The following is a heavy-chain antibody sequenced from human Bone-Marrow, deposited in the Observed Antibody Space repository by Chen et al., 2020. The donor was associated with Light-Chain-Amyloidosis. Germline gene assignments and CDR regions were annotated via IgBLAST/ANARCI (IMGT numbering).Heavy chain of an antibody. CDR1: GDSVSSSSTA. CDR3: ARGRGAYDY. D-gene: IGHD1-26*01. V-gene: IGHV6-1*01. J-gene: IGHJ4*02. CDR2: TFYTSKWYY. Sequence: QVQLQQSGPGLVKPSQPLSLTCAISGDSVSSSSTAWNWIRQSPSRGLEWLGRTFYTSKWYYDYAPSVKSRMTFNTDSSKNHFSLQLDSVTPEDTAVYYCARGRGAYDYWGQGTLVTVSS.